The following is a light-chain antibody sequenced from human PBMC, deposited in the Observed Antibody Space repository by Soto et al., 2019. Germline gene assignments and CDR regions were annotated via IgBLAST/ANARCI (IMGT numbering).Light chain of an antibody. CDR2: DAS. Sequence: IQLTQSPSSLSASVGDRVTITCRASQGISSYLGWYQQKPGKAPNLLIYDASTLHSGVPSRFSGGGSGTEFTLTIRSLKPDDFATYYCQHYNSYSEAFGQGTNVGIK. CDR1: QGISSY. CDR3: QHYNSYSEA. J-gene: IGKJ1*01. V-gene: IGKV1-9*01.